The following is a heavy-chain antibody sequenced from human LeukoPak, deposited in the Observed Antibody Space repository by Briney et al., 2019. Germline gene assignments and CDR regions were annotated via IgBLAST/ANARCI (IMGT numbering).Heavy chain of an antibody. V-gene: IGHV4-59*01. D-gene: IGHD2-2*01. Sequence: PSETLSLTCTVSGGSISNYYWSWIRQPPGKGLEWIGYIYYSGSTNYNPSPKSRVTISVDTSKNQFSLKLSSVTAADTAVYYCARVVVVPAAINWFDPWGQGTLVTVSS. CDR2: IYYSGST. J-gene: IGHJ5*02. CDR1: GGSISNYY. CDR3: ARVVVVPAAINWFDP.